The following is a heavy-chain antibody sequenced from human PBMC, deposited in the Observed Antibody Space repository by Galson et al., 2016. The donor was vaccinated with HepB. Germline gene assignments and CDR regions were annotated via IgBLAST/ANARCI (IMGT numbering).Heavy chain of an antibody. CDR1: GFTFSDYY. CDR2: ISGSGTYI. D-gene: IGHD3-10*01. V-gene: IGHV3-11*03. Sequence: SLRLSCAASGFTFSDYYMSWIRQAPGKGLEWISYISGSGTYIDYADSVKGRLTISRDNAKNSLYLQMNSLRAEDTAVYYCARLYFGSGGAVDYWGQGTLVTVSS. CDR3: ARLYFGSGGAVDY. J-gene: IGHJ4*02.